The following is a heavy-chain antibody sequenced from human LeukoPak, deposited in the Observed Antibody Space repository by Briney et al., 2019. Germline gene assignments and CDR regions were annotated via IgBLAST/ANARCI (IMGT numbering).Heavy chain of an antibody. V-gene: IGHV3-11*01. Sequence: GGSLRLSCVASGFPFSDYYMSWIRQAPGKGLDCVSYISGSGSDIYYADSVKGRFTISRDNAKNSPHLQMNSLRAEDTAVYYCARREYYYDSSGYYYFYYYYYYGMDVWGQGTTVTVSS. D-gene: IGHD3-22*01. CDR2: ISGSGSDI. CDR3: ARREYYYDSSGYYYFYYYYYYGMDV. J-gene: IGHJ6*02. CDR1: GFPFSDYY.